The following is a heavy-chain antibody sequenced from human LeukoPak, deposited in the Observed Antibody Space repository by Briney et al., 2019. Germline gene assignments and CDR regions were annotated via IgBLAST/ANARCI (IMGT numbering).Heavy chain of an antibody. Sequence: ASVKVSCKASGYTFTAYYMHWVRQAPGHGLEWMGWIHPKSAGTNYAQRFQGRVTMTRDTSITTDYMHLTRLTSDDTAVYYCARAPSPLSAAADPHLDYWGQGTLVAVSS. J-gene: IGHJ4*02. CDR2: IHPKSAGT. CDR3: ARAPSPLSAAADPHLDY. D-gene: IGHD6-13*01. V-gene: IGHV1-2*02. CDR1: GYTFTAYY.